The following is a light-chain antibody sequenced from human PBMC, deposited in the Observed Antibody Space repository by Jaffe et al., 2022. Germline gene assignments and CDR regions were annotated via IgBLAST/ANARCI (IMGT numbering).Light chain of an antibody. CDR2: DAS. CDR3: QQYNNWLT. Sequence: EIVMTQSPATLSVSPGERATLSCRASQSVGNTLAWYQQKAGQAPRLLIYDASTRATGIPVRFSGSGSGTEFTLTISGLQSEDFAVYYCQQYNNWLTFGGGTKVEIK. V-gene: IGKV3-15*01. J-gene: IGKJ4*01. CDR1: QSVGNT.